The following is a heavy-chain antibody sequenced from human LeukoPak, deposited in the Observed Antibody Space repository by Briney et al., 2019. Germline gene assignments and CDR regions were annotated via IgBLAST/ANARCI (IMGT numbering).Heavy chain of an antibody. CDR3: ARDPDTSTAVAGTIWYFDL. J-gene: IGHJ2*01. CDR1: GGSISSSNW. V-gene: IGHV4-4*02. CDR2: IYHSGST. D-gene: IGHD6-19*01. Sequence: PSETLSLTCAGSGGSISSSNWWSWVRQPPGKGLEWIGEIYHSGSTNYNPSLKSRVTISVDKSKNQFSLKLSSVTAADTAVFYCARDPDTSTAVAGTIWYFDLWGRGTLVTASS.